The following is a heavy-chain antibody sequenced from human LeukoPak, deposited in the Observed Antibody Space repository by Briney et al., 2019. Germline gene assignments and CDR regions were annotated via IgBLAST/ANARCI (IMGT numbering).Heavy chain of an antibody. Sequence: SETLSLTCAVYGGSFSGYYWSWIRQPPGKGLEWIGEINHSGSTNYNPSLKSRVTISVDASKNQFSLKLSSVTAADTAVFYCARENSGSYREFDYWGQGTLVTVSS. D-gene: IGHD1-26*01. CDR2: INHSGST. J-gene: IGHJ4*02. CDR3: ARENSGSYREFDY. V-gene: IGHV4-34*01. CDR1: GGSFSGYY.